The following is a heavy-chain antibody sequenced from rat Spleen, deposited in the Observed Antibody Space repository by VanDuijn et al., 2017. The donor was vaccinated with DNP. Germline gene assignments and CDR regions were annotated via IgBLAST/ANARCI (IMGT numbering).Heavy chain of an antibody. CDR1: GYSITSNY. V-gene: IGHV3-1*01. D-gene: IGHD1-10*01. CDR3: ARGNNYGWYFDF. Sequence: EVQLQESGPGLVKPSQSLSLTCSVTGYSITSNYWGWIRKFPGNKMEYIGHISFSGSPNYNPSLKSRISITRDTSKNQYFLQLHSVTTEDTATYYCARGNNYGWYFDFWGPGTMVTVSS. J-gene: IGHJ1*01. CDR2: ISFSGSP.